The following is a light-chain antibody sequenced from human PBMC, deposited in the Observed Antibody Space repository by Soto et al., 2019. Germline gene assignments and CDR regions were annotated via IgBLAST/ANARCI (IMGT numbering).Light chain of an antibody. V-gene: IGKV3D-15*01. Sequence: EIVMTQSPATLSVSPGDRATLSCRASQSVGSNLAWYQQKPGQAPRLLMYGASNRATGIPARFSGSGSGTEFTLTISSLQSEDFAIYYCQHHNTWLWTFGQGTKVDIK. CDR2: GAS. CDR3: QHHNTWLWT. CDR1: QSVGSN. J-gene: IGKJ1*01.